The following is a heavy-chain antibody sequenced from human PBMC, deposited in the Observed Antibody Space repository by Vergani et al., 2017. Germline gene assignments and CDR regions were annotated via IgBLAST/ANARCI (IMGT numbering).Heavy chain of an antibody. D-gene: IGHD4-17*01. J-gene: IGHJ3*01. Sequence: EVQLVESGGGLVQPGGSLRLSCAASGFTFSSYWMSWVRQAPGKGLEWVANIKQDGSEKYYVDSVKGRFTISRDNAKNSLYLQMNSLRAEDTAVYYCAISRPCDYGEAWGQGKMVTVSA. V-gene: IGHV3-7*01. CDR3: AISRPCDYGEA. CDR2: IKQDGSEK. CDR1: GFTFSSYW.